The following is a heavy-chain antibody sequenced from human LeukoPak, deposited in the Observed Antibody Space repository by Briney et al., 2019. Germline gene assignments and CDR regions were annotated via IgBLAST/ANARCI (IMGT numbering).Heavy chain of an antibody. CDR3: ARESPPRGYCSGGSCYADY. D-gene: IGHD2-15*01. CDR2: ISSSSSYI. Sequence: PGGSLRLSCAASGFTFSSYSMNWVRQAPGKGLEWLSSISSSSSYIYYADSVKGRFTISRDKAKNSLYLQMNSLRAEDTAVYYCARESPPRGYCSGGSCYADYWGQGTLVTVSS. CDR1: GFTFSSYS. V-gene: IGHV3-21*01. J-gene: IGHJ4*02.